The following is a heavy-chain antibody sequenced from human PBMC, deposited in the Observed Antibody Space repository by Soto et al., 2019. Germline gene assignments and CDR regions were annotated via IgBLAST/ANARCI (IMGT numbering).Heavy chain of an antibody. Sequence: EVQLVESXXXXXXXXXXXXLSCATSGFTFSDHYMEWVRQAPGKGLEWVGRSKNRAFSYTTEYAASVNGRFTISRDDSNSSLYLQMNSLKPEDTAVDYCVLWDRRVINYWGQGTLVTVSS. CDR3: VLWDRRVINY. D-gene: IGHD3-10*01. V-gene: IGHV3-72*01. CDR2: SKNRAFSYTT. CDR1: GFTFSDHY. J-gene: IGHJ4*02.